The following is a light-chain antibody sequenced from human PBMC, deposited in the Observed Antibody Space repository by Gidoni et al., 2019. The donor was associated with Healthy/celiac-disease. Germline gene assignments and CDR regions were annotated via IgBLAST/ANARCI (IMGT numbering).Light chain of an antibody. CDR2: TDN. CDR3: ATWDDSLNGDVI. V-gene: IGLV1-44*01. Sequence: QSMLTQPPSASATPGQRVTISCSGSTSNIVINTVNWYQLVPGTAPKLLIYTDNQRHSGVPDRFSGSRSGTSASLSISGLQSEDEADYYCATWDDSLNGDVIFGGGTKLTVL. J-gene: IGLJ2*01. CDR1: TSNIVINT.